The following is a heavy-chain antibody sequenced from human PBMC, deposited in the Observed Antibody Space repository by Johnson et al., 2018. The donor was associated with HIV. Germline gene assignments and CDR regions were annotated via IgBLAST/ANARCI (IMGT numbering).Heavy chain of an antibody. V-gene: IGHV3-13*01. Sequence: VQLVESGGGLVQPGGSLRLSCAASGFTFSSYDMHWVRQATGKGLEWVSAIGTAGDTYYPGSVKGRFTISRENAKNSLYLQMNSLRAGDTAVYYCAKDMRVVGATDFHNPVFDIWGQGTMVTVSS. CDR3: AKDMRVVGATDFHNPVFDI. J-gene: IGHJ3*02. D-gene: IGHD1-26*01. CDR1: GFTFSSYD. CDR2: IGTAGDT.